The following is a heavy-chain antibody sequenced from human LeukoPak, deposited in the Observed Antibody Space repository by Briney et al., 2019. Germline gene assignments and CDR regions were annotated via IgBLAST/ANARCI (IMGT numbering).Heavy chain of an antibody. CDR3: AKDGINMVRGVYDAFDI. J-gene: IGHJ3*02. CDR2: ISGSGGST. D-gene: IGHD3-10*01. CDR1: GFTFSSYA. V-gene: IGHV3-23*01. Sequence: QPGGSLRLSCAASGFTFSSYAMSWVRQAPGKGLEWVSAISGSGGSTYYADSVKGRFTISRDNSKNTLYLQMNSLRAEDTAVYYCAKDGINMVRGVYDAFDIWGQGTMVTVSS.